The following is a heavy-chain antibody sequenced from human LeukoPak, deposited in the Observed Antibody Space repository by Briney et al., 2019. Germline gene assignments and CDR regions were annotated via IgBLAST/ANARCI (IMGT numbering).Heavy chain of an antibody. CDR3: ARGVDGLYYYYGMDV. J-gene: IGHJ6*02. V-gene: IGHV1-18*01. Sequence: GASVKVSCKASGYTFTSYGISWVRQAPGQGLEWMGWISAYNGNTNYAQKLQGRVTMTTDTSTSTAYMELRSLRSDDTAVYYCARGVDGLYYYYGMDVWGQGTTVTVSS. D-gene: IGHD3-9*01. CDR2: ISAYNGNT. CDR1: GYTFTSYG.